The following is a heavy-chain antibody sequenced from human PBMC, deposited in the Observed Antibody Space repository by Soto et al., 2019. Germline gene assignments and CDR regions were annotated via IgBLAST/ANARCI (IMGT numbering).Heavy chain of an antibody. V-gene: IGHV4-4*07. CDR3: ARDSLLIYYGSGSYYYYGMDV. D-gene: IGHD3-10*01. CDR1: GGSISSYY. J-gene: IGHJ6*02. CDR2: IYTSGST. Sequence: SETLSLTCTVSGGSISSYYWSWIRQPAGKGLEWIGRIYTSGSTNYNPSLKSRVTMSVDTSKNQFSLKLSSVTAADTAVYYCARDSLLIYYGSGSYYYYGMDVWGQGTTVTVSS.